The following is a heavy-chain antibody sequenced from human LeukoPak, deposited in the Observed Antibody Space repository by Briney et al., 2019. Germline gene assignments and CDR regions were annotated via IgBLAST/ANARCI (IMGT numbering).Heavy chain of an antibody. J-gene: IGHJ1*01. CDR2: ISGSGSTT. CDR1: GFIFSSCA. CDR3: AKVPAFYFDSTGFFQD. Sequence: GGSLRLSCAASGFIFSSCAMSWVRQAPGKGLEWVSVISGSGSTTHYADSVKGRFTISRDNPKNTLYLQMNSLRAEDTAVYHCAKVPAFYFDSTGFFQDWGQGTLVTVSS. D-gene: IGHD3-22*01. V-gene: IGHV3-23*01.